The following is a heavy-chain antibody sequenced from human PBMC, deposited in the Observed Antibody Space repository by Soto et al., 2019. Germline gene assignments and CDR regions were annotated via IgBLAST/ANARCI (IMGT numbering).Heavy chain of an antibody. CDR2: IKSKTDGGTT. D-gene: IGHD6-13*01. V-gene: IGHV3-15*07. CDR3: TSRIAAAGFSYYGMDV. CDR1: GFTFSNAW. J-gene: IGHJ6*02. Sequence: PGGSLRLSCAASGFTFSNAWMNWVRQAPGKGLEWVGRIKSKTDGGTTDYAAPVKGRFTISRDDSKNTLYLQMNSLKTEDTAMYYCTSRIAAAGFSYYGMDVWGQGTTVTVSS.